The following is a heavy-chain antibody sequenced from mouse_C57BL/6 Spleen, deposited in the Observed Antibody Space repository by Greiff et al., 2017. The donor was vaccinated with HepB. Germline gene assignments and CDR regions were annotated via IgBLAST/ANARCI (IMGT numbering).Heavy chain of an antibody. D-gene: IGHD2-10*01. CDR1: GYAFSSYW. J-gene: IGHJ2*01. CDR2: IYPGDGDT. CDR3: ARNLLSYCDY. Sequence: VQLQQSGAELVKPGASVKISCKASGYAFSSYWMNWVKQRPGKGLEWIGQIYPGDGDTNYNGKVKGKATLTADKASSTAYMQLSSLTSEDSAVYFCARNLLSYCDYWGQSTTLTVSS. V-gene: IGHV1-80*01.